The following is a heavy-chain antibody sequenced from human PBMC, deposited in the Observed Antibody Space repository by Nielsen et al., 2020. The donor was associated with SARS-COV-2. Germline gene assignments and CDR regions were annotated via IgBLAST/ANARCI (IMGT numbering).Heavy chain of an antibody. D-gene: IGHD6-19*01. CDR3: ARASLHAVAGPSYFDY. V-gene: IGHV4-31*03. Sequence: SETLSLTCTVSGGSISSGGYYWSWIRQHPGKGLEWIGYIYYSGSTYYNPSLKSRVTISVDTSKNQFSLKLSSVTAADTAVYYCARASLHAVAGPSYFDYWGQGTLVTVSS. CDR2: IYYSGST. J-gene: IGHJ4*02. CDR1: GGSISSGGYY.